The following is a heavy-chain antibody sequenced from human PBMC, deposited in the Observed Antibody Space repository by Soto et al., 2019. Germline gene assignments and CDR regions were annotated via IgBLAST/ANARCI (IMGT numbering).Heavy chain of an antibody. V-gene: IGHV4-59*08. Sequence: PSETLSLTCTVSGGSISSYYWTWIRQPPGKGLEWIGYIYYRGSTNYNPSLKSRVTISVDTSKNQFSLKLSSVTAADTAVYYCARGTYYDFWSGYYTWGYYYYYGMDVWGQGTTVTVSS. CDR3: ARGTYYDFWSGYYTWGYYYYYGMDV. CDR2: IYYRGST. CDR1: GGSISSYY. J-gene: IGHJ6*02. D-gene: IGHD3-3*01.